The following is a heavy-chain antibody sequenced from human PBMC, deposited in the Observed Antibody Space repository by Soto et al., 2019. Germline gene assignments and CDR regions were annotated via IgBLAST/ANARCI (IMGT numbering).Heavy chain of an antibody. Sequence: GGSLRLSCAASGFTFTSYWMSWVRQAPGKGLEWVASIKQDGSEKYYVDSVKGRFTISRDNAKNSLYLQMNSLRAEDTVVYYCARDYYDSSGYYPRFDYWGQGTLVTVSS. CDR1: GFTFTSYW. CDR3: ARDYYDSSGYYPRFDY. CDR2: IKQDGSEK. V-gene: IGHV3-7*04. D-gene: IGHD3-22*01. J-gene: IGHJ4*02.